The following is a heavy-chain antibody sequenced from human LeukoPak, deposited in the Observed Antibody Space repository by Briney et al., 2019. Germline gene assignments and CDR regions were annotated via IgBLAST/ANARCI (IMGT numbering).Heavy chain of an antibody. CDR3: ARGPLYGSKKFDY. D-gene: IGHD3-10*01. Sequence: SETLSLTCAVSGGSISSNNWWSWVRQPPGKGLEWIGEIYHSGSTNYNPSLKSRVTISVDKSKNQFSLKLSSVTAADTAVYYCARGPLYGSKKFDYWGQGTLVTVSS. CDR1: GGSISSNNW. V-gene: IGHV4-4*02. CDR2: IYHSGST. J-gene: IGHJ4*02.